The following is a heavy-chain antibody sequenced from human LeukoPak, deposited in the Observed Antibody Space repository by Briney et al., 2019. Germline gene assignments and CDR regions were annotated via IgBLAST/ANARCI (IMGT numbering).Heavy chain of an antibody. V-gene: IGHV3-74*01. CDR1: GFTFSSYW. CDR2: IKSDGST. D-gene: IGHD3-22*01. CDR3: ARAPSEIGGYSPEYFRH. Sequence: GGSLRLSCAASGFTFSSYWMHWVRQAPGKGLVWVSRIKSDGSTRYADSVKGRFTVSRDNAKNTVSLQMNSLGAEDTGVYYCARAPSEIGGYSPEYFRHWGQGTLVIVSS. J-gene: IGHJ1*01.